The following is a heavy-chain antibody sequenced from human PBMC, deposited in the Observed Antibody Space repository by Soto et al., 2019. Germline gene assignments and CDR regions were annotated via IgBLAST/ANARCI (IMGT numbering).Heavy chain of an antibody. V-gene: IGHV1-69*13. CDR2: FIPVYRTL. J-gene: IGHJ6*02. Sequence: ASVKVSCKASGGSFGNSAINWVRQTPGQGLEWLGGFIPVYRTLNYAQKFQGRVTITADESTGTAYMTLSSLASDDTAVYYCARDITGSIPTRGYYYGMDVWGQGXTVTVYS. CDR3: ARDITGSIPTRGYYYGMDV. D-gene: IGHD1-1*01. CDR1: GGSFGNSA.